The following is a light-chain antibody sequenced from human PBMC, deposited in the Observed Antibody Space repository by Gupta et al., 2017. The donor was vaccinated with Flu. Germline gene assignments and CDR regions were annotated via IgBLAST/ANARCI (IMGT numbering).Light chain of an antibody. CDR2: NKD. Sequence: GDSLRRYYATWYQQKPGQAPVLVIYNKDNRPSGIPDRFSASISGNTASLTIAGAQAEDEADYYCYSRDNSGDISYVFGPGTKVTVL. CDR1: SLRRYY. CDR3: YSRDNSGDISYV. J-gene: IGLJ1*01. V-gene: IGLV3-19*01.